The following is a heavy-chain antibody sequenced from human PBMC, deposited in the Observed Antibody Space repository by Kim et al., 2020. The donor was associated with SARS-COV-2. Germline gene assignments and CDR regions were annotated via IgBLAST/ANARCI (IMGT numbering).Heavy chain of an antibody. D-gene: IGHD3-22*01. V-gene: IGHV3-30*03. CDR3: ARDGSLSGYYYLLAN. J-gene: IGHJ1*01. Sequence: ADSVKGRFTISRDNSANTLYLDLNSLRPEDTAVYYCARDGSLSGYYYLLANWGPGTLVTVPS.